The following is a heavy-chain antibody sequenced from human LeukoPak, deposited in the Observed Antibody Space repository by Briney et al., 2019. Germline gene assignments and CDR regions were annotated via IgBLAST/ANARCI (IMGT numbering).Heavy chain of an antibody. D-gene: IGHD6-19*01. CDR3: ARAVAGKGYYYGMDV. CDR1: GGSISSSSYY. J-gene: IGHJ6*02. CDR2: IYYSGST. V-gene: IGHV4-61*01. Sequence: PSETLSLTCTVSGGSISSSSYYWSWIRQPPGKGLEWIGYIYYSGSTNYNPSLKSRVTISVDTSKNQFSLKLSSVTAADTAVYYCARAVAGKGYYYGMDVWGQGTTVTVSS.